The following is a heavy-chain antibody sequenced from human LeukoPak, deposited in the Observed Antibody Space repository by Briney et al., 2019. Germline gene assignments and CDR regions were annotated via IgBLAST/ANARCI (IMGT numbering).Heavy chain of an antibody. CDR2: IYTSGST. CDR1: GGSISSYY. D-gene: IGHD3-22*01. Sequence: SETLSLTCTVSGGSISSYYWSWIRQPAGKGLEWIGRIYTSGSTNCNPSLKSRVTMSVDTSKNQFSLKLSSVTAADTAVYYCARGAISSGYRLRNWFDPWGQGTLVTVSS. V-gene: IGHV4-4*07. CDR3: ARGAISSGYRLRNWFDP. J-gene: IGHJ5*02.